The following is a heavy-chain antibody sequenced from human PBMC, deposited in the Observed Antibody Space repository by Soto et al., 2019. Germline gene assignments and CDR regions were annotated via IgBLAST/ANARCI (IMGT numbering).Heavy chain of an antibody. J-gene: IGHJ6*02. CDR1: GYTFTSYG. Sequence: QVQLVQSGAEVKKPGASVKVSCKASGYTFTSYGISWVRQAPGQGLEWMGWISAYNGNTNYAQKLQGRVTMTTDTPTNTAYMELRSLRSDDTAVYYCARDSGPGNLGYYYYGMDVWGQGTTVTVSS. CDR3: ARDSGPGNLGYYYYGMDV. V-gene: IGHV1-18*01. CDR2: ISAYNGNT.